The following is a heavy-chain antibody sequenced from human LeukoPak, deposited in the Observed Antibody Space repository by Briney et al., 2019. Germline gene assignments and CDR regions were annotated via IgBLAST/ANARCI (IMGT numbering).Heavy chain of an antibody. CDR3: ASEGSYGGNSGYYYYRMDV. V-gene: IGHV5-10-1*01. CDR2: IDPSDSYT. Sequence: RGEPLKISCKGSGYSFTSYWISGVRQMPGKGLEWTRRIDPSDSYTNYSPCFQGHVTISADKSISTAYLQWSSLKASDTDMYYCASEGSYGGNSGYYYYRMDVWGRGTTVSVSS. D-gene: IGHD4-23*01. CDR1: GYSFTSYW. J-gene: IGHJ6*02.